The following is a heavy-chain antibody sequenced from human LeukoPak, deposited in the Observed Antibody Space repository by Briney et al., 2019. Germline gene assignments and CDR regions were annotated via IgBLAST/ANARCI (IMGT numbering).Heavy chain of an antibody. V-gene: IGHV3-21*01. Sequence: AGGSLRLSCAASGFTFSSYSMNWVRQAPGKGLEWVSSISSSSSYIYYADSVKGRFTISRDNAKNSLYLQMNSLRAEDTAVYYCARGPELLILSYFDYWGQGTLVTVSS. CDR3: ARGPELLILSYFDY. CDR1: GFTFSSYS. D-gene: IGHD1-26*01. J-gene: IGHJ4*02. CDR2: ISSSSSYI.